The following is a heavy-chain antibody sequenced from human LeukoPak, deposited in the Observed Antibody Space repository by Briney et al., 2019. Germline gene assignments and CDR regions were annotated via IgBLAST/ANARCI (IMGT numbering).Heavy chain of an antibody. J-gene: IGHJ4*02. CDR1: GFTFSNYA. D-gene: IGHD4-11*01. Sequence: RSGGSLRLSCATSGFTFSNYAVSWVRQAPGKGLEWVSSISGSGGTTYYADSVKGRFTISRDNSKNTLYLQMNSLRDEDTAVYYCANVYSNDYWGQGTLVTVSS. V-gene: IGHV3-23*01. CDR3: ANVYSNDY. CDR2: ISGSGGTT.